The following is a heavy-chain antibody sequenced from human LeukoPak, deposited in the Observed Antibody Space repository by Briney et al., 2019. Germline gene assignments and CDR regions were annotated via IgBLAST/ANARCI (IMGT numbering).Heavy chain of an antibody. Sequence: SETLSLTCTVSGGSISSSSYYWGWIRQPPGKGLEWIGSIYYSGSTYYNPSLKSRVTISVDTSKNQFSLKLSSVTAADTAVYYCARDPSYCGGDCYGGDWFDPWGQGTLVTVSS. CDR2: IYYSGST. D-gene: IGHD2-21*02. J-gene: IGHJ5*02. CDR1: GGSISSSSYY. CDR3: ARDPSYCGGDCYGGDWFDP. V-gene: IGHV4-39*07.